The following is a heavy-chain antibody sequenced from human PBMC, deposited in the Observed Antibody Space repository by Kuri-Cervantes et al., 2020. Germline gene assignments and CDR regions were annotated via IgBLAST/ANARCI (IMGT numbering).Heavy chain of an antibody. V-gene: IGHV4-39*01. D-gene: IGHD3-3*01. CDR2: IYYSGST. CDR3: ARSAYTYYDFWSGYPVPNWFDP. CDR1: GGSISSSSYY. Sequence: ESLKISCTVSGGSISSSSYYWGWIRQPPGKGLEWIGSIYYSGSTYYNPSLKSRVTISVDTSKNQFSLKLSSVTAADTAVYYCARSAYTYYDFWSGYPVPNWFDPWGQGTLVTVSS. J-gene: IGHJ5*02.